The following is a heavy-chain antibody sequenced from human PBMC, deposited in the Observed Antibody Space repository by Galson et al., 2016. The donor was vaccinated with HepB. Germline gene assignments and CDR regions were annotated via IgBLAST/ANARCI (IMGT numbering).Heavy chain of an antibody. Sequence: SLRLSCAASGFTFSRHAMSRVRQAPGKGQVWVSGISESGDDTHYADSVKGRFTISRDNSKNTLYMQMTSLRAADTAKYFCTKDPRARDRSVGRCHNRLDPWGQGTLVTVSS. V-gene: IGHV3-23*01. CDR2: ISESGDDT. CDR1: GFTFSRHA. J-gene: IGHJ5*02. D-gene: IGHD2-15*01. CDR3: TKDPRARDRSVGRCHNRLDP.